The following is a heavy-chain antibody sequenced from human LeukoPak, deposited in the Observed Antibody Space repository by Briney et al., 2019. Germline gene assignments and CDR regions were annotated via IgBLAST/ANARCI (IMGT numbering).Heavy chain of an antibody. J-gene: IGHJ4*02. D-gene: IGHD3-22*01. CDR3: ARVRRITMIVVGTYYFDY. CDR2: IYTSGST. Sequence: SETLSLTCTVSGGSISSYYWSWIRQPAGKGLEWIGRIYTSGSTNYNSSLKSRVTMSVDTSKNQFSLKLSSVTAADTAVYYCARVRRITMIVVGTYYFDYWGQGTLVTVSS. V-gene: IGHV4-4*07. CDR1: GGSISSYY.